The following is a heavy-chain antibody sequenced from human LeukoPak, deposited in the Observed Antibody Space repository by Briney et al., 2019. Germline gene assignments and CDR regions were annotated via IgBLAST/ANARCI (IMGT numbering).Heavy chain of an antibody. D-gene: IGHD3-3*01. CDR2: IIPIFGTA. Sequence: GASVKISCKASGGTFRSYAISWVRQAPGQGLEWMGGIIPIFGTANYAQKFQGRVTITADESTSTAYMELSSLRSEDTAVYYCARGRKNYDFPNWGQGTLVTVSS. CDR3: ARGRKNYDFPN. CDR1: GGTFRSYA. J-gene: IGHJ4*02. V-gene: IGHV1-69*13.